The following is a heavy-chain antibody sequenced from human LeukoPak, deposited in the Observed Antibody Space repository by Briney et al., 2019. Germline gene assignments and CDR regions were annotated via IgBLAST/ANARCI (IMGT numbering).Heavy chain of an antibody. V-gene: IGHV3-23*01. J-gene: IGHJ4*02. CDR1: GFTFSSYW. D-gene: IGHD4-17*01. CDR3: ARGGDYGVKVDY. CDR2: LSASGGNT. Sequence: GGSLRLSCAASGFTFSSYWMTWVRQAPGKGLEWISALSASGGNTYYADSVKGRFTVSRDNLKTTLYLQMNSLRAEDTALYYCARGGDYGVKVDYWGQGTLVTVSS.